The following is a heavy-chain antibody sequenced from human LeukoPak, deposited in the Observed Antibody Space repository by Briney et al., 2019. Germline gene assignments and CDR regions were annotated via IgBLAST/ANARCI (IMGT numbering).Heavy chain of an antibody. D-gene: IGHD6-13*01. J-gene: IGHJ5*02. CDR2: IKQDGSEK. Sequence: GGSLRLSCAVSGFTFSNYWMSWIRQAPGRGLEWVANIKQDGSEKKYVDSMKGRFTISRDNARNSLYLQINSLRAEDTAIYFCARVQHLGLYNWFDPWGQGTLVTVSS. CDR1: GFTFSNYW. V-gene: IGHV3-7*01. CDR3: ARVQHLGLYNWFDP.